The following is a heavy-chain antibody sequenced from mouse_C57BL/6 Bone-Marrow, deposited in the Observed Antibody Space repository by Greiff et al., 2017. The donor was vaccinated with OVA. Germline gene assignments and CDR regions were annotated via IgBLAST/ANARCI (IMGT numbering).Heavy chain of an antibody. CDR1: GYTFTDYY. CDR2: INPNNGGT. D-gene: IGHD4-1*02. V-gene: IGHV1-26*01. J-gene: IGHJ3*01. CDR3: ARAPTGPWFAY. Sequence: VQLQQSGPELVKPGASVKISCKASGYTFTDYYMNWVKQSHGKSLEWIGDINPNNGGTSYNQKFKGKATLTVDKSSSTAYMELRSLTSEDSAVYYCARAPTGPWFAYWGQGTLVTVSA.